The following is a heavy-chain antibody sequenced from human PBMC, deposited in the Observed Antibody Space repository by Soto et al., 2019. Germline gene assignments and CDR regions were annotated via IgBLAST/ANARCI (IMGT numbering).Heavy chain of an antibody. CDR2: IKQDGSEK. CDR3: ARSAQDIMITFGGVIVLSFDY. D-gene: IGHD3-16*02. V-gene: IGHV3-7*03. Sequence: GSLRLSCAASGFTFSSYWMSWVRQAPGKGLEWVANIKQDGSEKYYVDSVKGRFTISRDNAKNSLYLQMNSLRAEDTAVYYCARSAQDIMITFGGVIVLSFDYWGQGTLVTVSS. CDR1: GFTFSSYW. J-gene: IGHJ4*02.